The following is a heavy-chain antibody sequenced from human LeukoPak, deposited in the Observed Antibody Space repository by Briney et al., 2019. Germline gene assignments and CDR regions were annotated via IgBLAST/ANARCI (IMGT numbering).Heavy chain of an antibody. V-gene: IGHV3-15*01. D-gene: IGHD3-10*01. CDR1: GFSFSNAW. Sequence: AGSLRLSCAASGFSFSNAWMSWVRQAPRKGLEWVGRSKTKTDVGTTDYAAPVKGRFTSSRDDSKNTLHLQMNSLNTDQTAVYYATTDAGWKIQGEDFDSWGQGTLVTVSS. J-gene: IGHJ4*02. CDR3: TTDAGWKIQGEDFDS. CDR2: SKTKTDVGTT.